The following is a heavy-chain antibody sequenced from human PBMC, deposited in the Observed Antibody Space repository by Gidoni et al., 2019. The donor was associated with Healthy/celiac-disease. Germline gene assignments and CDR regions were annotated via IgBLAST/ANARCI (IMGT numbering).Heavy chain of an antibody. V-gene: IGHV4-59*01. CDR3: ASAGGSSWYDGGSYFDY. CDR1: GGSISSYY. Sequence: QVQLQESGPGLVKPSETLSLTCTVSGGSISSYYWSWIRQPPGKGLEWIGYIYYSGSTNYNPSLKSRVTISVDTSKNQFSLKLSSVTAADTAVYYCASAGGSSWYDGGSYFDYWGQGTLVTVSS. J-gene: IGHJ4*02. D-gene: IGHD6-13*01. CDR2: IYYSGST.